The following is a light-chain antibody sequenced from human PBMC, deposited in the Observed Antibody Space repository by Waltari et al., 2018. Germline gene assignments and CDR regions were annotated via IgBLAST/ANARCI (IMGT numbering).Light chain of an antibody. J-gene: IGKJ2*01. Sequence: DAVMTQSPLSLPVTLGQPASIPCQSRQSLVRSDGNTYLQWFQQRPGQSPRRLIYKVSTRESGVPDRFSGSGSGTDFTLKISRVEAEDVGVYYCMQGTHWPYTFGQGTKLDIK. CDR2: KVS. CDR1: QSLVRSDGNTY. CDR3: MQGTHWPYT. V-gene: IGKV2-30*02.